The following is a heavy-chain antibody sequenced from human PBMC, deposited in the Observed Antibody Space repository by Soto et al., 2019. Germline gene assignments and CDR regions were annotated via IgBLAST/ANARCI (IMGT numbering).Heavy chain of an antibody. Sequence: QVQLQESGPGLVKPSGTLSLTCAVSGDSISSSNWWIWVRQAPGKGLEWIGEIYHSGATTYNPSLKCRATISVDPSKNHFSLKLTSVTAADTAVYFCARDLGTGTDFWGRGTLVTVAS. V-gene: IGHV4-4*02. J-gene: IGHJ4*02. CDR1: GDSISSSNW. CDR3: ARDLGTGTDF. D-gene: IGHD1-1*01. CDR2: IYHSGAT.